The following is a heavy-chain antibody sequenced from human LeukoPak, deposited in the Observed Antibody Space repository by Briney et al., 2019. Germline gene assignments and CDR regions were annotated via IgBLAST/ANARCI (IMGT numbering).Heavy chain of an antibody. CDR3: ARPSYYYDGSDYYAPQY. Sequence: GESLKISCKGSGYSLTSYWIGWVRQMPGKGLEWMGIIYPGDSDTRYSPSFQGQVTISADKSINTAYLQWSSLKASDTAMDYYARPSYYYDGSDYYAPQYWGQGTLVTVSS. V-gene: IGHV5-51*01. J-gene: IGHJ4*02. CDR2: IYPGDSDT. CDR1: GYSLTSYW. D-gene: IGHD3-22*01.